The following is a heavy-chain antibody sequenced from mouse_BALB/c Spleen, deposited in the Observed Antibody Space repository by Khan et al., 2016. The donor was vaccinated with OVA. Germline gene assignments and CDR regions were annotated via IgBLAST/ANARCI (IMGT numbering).Heavy chain of an antibody. J-gene: IGHJ3*01. D-gene: IGHD2-14*01. CDR2: INPSNGYT. Sequence: QVQLKQSGAELARPGASVKMSCKASGYTFTNYTIHWIKERPGQGLEWTAYINPSNGYTNYNQKFKDKATLTTDKSSTTAYLPLSSLTSDDSAVYRSIREEAYHRSDGWFAYWGQGTLVTVSA. V-gene: IGHV1-4*01. CDR1: GYTFTNYT. CDR3: IREEAYHRSDGWFAY.